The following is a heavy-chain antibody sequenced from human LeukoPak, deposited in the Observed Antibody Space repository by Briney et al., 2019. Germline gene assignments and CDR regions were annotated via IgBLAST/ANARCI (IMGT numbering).Heavy chain of an antibody. CDR2: IGTADDT. CDR3: ARGGLRGSRTAYGMDV. D-gene: IGHD3-16*01. Sequence: GGSLRLSCAASGFTFSSYDMHWVRQATGKGLEWVSAIGTADDTYYPGSVKGRFTISRENAKNSLYLQMNSLRAGDTAVYYCARGGLRGSRTAYGMDVWGQGTTVTVSS. CDR1: GFTFSSYD. J-gene: IGHJ6*02. V-gene: IGHV3-13*01.